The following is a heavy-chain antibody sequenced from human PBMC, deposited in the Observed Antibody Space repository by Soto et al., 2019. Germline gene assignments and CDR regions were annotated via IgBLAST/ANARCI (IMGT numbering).Heavy chain of an antibody. V-gene: IGHV4-39*01. D-gene: IGHD2-15*01. CDR3: ARQSDIGDYYYYYGMDV. CDR1: GGSISSSSYY. J-gene: IGHJ6*02. Sequence: SETLSLTCTVSGGSISSSSYYWGWIRQPPGKGLEWIGSIYYSGSTYYNPSLKSRVTISVDTSKNQFSLKLSSVTAADTAVYYCARQSDIGDYYYYYGMDVWGQGTTVTVSS. CDR2: IYYSGST.